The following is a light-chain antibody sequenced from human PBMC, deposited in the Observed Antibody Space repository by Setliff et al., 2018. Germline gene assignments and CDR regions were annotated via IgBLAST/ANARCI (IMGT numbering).Light chain of an antibody. CDR1: GSDVGGYTY. J-gene: IGLJ3*02. V-gene: IGLV2-14*03. CDR2: GVS. CDR3: SSYTTDSTLV. Sequence: QPALTQPASVSGSPGQSITISCTGTGSDVGGYTYVSWYQQHPGKAPKLLIFGVSNRPSGVSNRFSASKSGNTASLAISGLQAEDEADYYCSSYTTDSTLVFGGGTK.